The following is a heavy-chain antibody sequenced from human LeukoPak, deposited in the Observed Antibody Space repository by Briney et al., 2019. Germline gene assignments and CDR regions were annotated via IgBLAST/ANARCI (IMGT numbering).Heavy chain of an antibody. CDR1: GYTFTGYY. V-gene: IGHV1-2*02. CDR2: INPNSGGT. Sequence: GASVKVSCKASGYTFTGYYMHWARQAPGQGLEWMGWINPNSGGTNYAQKFQGRVTMTRDTSISTAYMELSRLRSDDTAVYYCARGSGGVWGSYRPTFFDYWGQGTLVTVSS. D-gene: IGHD3-16*02. J-gene: IGHJ4*02. CDR3: ARGSGGVWGSYRPTFFDY.